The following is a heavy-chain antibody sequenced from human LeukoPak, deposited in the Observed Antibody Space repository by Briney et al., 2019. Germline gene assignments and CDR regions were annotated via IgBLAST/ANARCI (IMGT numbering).Heavy chain of an antibody. V-gene: IGHV3-30-3*01. CDR3: AKASDGLYGDPSY. J-gene: IGHJ4*02. Sequence: GGSLRLSCAASGFTFSSYAMHWVRQAPGKGLEWVAVISYDGSNKYYADSVKGRFTISRDNSKNTLYLQMNSLRAEDTAVYYCAKASDGLYGDPSYWGQGTLVTVSS. CDR1: GFTFSSYA. CDR2: ISYDGSNK. D-gene: IGHD4-17*01.